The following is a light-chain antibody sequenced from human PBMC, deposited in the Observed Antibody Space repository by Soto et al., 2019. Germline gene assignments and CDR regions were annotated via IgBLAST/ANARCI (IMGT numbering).Light chain of an antibody. Sequence: DIPMTQFPSTLSASVGDRVTITCRASQTTNTWLAWYQQKPGTAPKLLIYDASSLEGGVPSRFSDSGSGTEFTLTISSLQPDDLATYYCQQYISYPYTFGQGTKVEIK. CDR3: QQYISYPYT. CDR2: DAS. CDR1: QTTNTW. J-gene: IGKJ2*01. V-gene: IGKV1-5*01.